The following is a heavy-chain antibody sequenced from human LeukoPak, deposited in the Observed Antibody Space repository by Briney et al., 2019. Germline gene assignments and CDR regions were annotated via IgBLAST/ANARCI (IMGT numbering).Heavy chain of an antibody. J-gene: IGHJ4*02. D-gene: IGHD3-22*01. Sequence: GGSLRLSXAASGFTFSDYYMSWIRQAPGKGLEWVSYISSSGSTIYYADSVKGRFTISRDNAKNSLYLQMNSLRAEDTAVYYCARAHYYDSSGYPNPFDYWGQGTLVTVSS. V-gene: IGHV3-11*04. CDR1: GFTFSDYY. CDR2: ISSSGSTI. CDR3: ARAHYYDSSGYPNPFDY.